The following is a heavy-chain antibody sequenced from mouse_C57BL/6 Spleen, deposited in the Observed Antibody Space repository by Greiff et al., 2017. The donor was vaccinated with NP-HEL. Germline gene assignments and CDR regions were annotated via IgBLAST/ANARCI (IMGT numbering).Heavy chain of an antibody. V-gene: IGHV1-50*01. D-gene: IGHD2-3*01. CDR1: GYTFTSYW. J-gene: IGHJ3*01. Sequence: QVQLQQPGAELVKPGASVKLSCKASGYTFTSYWMQWVKQRPGQGLEWIGEIDPSDSYTNYNQKFKGKATLTVDTSSGTAYMQLSSLTSEDSAVYYCASSYDRLFAYWGQGTLVTVSA. CDR3: ASSYDRLFAY. CDR2: IDPSDSYT.